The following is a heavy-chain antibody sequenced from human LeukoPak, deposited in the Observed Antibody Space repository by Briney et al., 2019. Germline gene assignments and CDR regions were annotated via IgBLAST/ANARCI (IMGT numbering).Heavy chain of an antibody. CDR3: AKEVTAIHPRDHFDY. Sequence: ASVKVSCKASGGTFSSYAISWVRQAPGQGLEWMGGIIPIFGTANYAQKFQGRVTITTDESTSTAYMELSSLRSEDTAVYYCAKEVTAIHPRDHFDYWGQGTLVTVSS. D-gene: IGHD2-21*02. J-gene: IGHJ4*02. CDR1: GGTFSSYA. CDR2: IIPIFGTA. V-gene: IGHV1-69*05.